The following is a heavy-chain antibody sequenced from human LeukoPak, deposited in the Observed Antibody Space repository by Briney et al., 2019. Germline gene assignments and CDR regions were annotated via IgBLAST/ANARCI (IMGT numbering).Heavy chain of an antibody. D-gene: IGHD4-17*01. V-gene: IGHV3-23*01. Sequence: GGSLRLSCAASGFTFSSYAMSWVRQAPGEGLEWVSAISGSGGSTYYADSVKGRFTISRDNSKNTLYLQMNSLRAEDTAVYYCAKGLWSSTVTTPFDYWGQGTLVTVSS. CDR3: AKGLWSSTVTTPFDY. CDR2: ISGSGGST. CDR1: GFTFSSYA. J-gene: IGHJ4*02.